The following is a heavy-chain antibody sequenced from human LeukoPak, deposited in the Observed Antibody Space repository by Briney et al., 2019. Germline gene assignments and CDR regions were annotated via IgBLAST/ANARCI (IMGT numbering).Heavy chain of an antibody. CDR3: AKGIYWYGGSYNLAHSLVSFDY. V-gene: IGHV3-23*01. CDR1: GFAFSSYS. CDR2: INYSGCST. Sequence: GGSLRLSCAASGFAFSSYSMSGVRQAPGKALEWVSSINYSGCSTYYADSVKCLFTICRDNSTNTMYLQMNSLRAEDTAVYYCAKGIYWYGGSYNLAHSLVSFDYWGQGTLVTVSS. J-gene: IGHJ4*02. D-gene: IGHD1-26*01.